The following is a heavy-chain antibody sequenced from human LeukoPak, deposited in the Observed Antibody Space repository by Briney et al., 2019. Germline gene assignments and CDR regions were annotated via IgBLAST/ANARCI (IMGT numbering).Heavy chain of an antibody. Sequence: ASVKVSCKASGYTFTSYYMHWVRQAPGQGLEWMGVINPSGDSTSYAQKFQGRVTMTRDTSTSTVYMELSSLRSEDTAVHYCARSMIRGVAYYFDYWGQGTLVTVSS. J-gene: IGHJ4*02. D-gene: IGHD3-10*01. CDR2: INPSGDST. CDR3: ARSMIRGVAYYFDY. CDR1: GYTFTSYY. V-gene: IGHV1-46*01.